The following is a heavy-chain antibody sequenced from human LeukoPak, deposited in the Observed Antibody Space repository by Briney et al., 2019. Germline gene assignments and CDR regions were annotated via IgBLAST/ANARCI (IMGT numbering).Heavy chain of an antibody. D-gene: IGHD3-22*01. CDR2: IYYSGST. CDR1: GGSISSGGYY. Sequence: SETLSLTCTVSGGSISSGGYYWSWIRQHPGKGLEWIGYIYYSGSTYYNPSLKSRVTISVDTSKNQFSLKLSSVTAADTAVYYCARDPLISSGYYSITKPFVFDIWGQGTMVTVSS. J-gene: IGHJ3*02. CDR3: ARDPLISSGYYSITKPFVFDI. V-gene: IGHV4-31*03.